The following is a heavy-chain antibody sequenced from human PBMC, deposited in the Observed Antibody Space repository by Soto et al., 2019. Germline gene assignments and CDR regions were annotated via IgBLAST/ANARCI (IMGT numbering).Heavy chain of an antibody. D-gene: IGHD2-21*01. CDR2: ISANNENT. CDR1: GYTLTSYG. J-gene: IGHJ3*02. Sequence: QVQLVQSGAEVKKPGASVKVSCKASGYTLTSYGLSWVRQAPGQGLEWMGWISANNENTNHAQKFQGRVTMTADTSTSTAYMELRSLRSDDTAVYYCARDRFHAFDIWGRGTVVTVSS. CDR3: ARDRFHAFDI. V-gene: IGHV1-18*01.